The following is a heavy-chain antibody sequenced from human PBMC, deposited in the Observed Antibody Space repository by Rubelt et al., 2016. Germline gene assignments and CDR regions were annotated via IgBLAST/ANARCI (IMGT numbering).Heavy chain of an antibody. V-gene: IGHV3-33*01. CDR2: IWYDGSNK. Sequence: GKGLEWVAVIWYDGSNKYNADSVKGRFTISRDNSKNTLYLQMNSLRAEDTAVYYCARDPSLLWQQLVHDYYYYYGMDVWGQGTTVTVSS. J-gene: IGHJ6*02. CDR3: ARDPSLLWQQLVHDYYYYYGMDV. D-gene: IGHD6-13*01.